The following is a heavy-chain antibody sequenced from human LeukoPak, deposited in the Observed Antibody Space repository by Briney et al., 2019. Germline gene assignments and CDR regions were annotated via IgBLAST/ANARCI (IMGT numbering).Heavy chain of an antibody. V-gene: IGHV5-51*01. Sequence: GESLKISCKGSGYSFTSYWIGWVRQMPGKGLEWMGIIYPGDSDTRYSPSFQGQVTISADKSISTAYLQWSSLKASDTAMYYCARLPADIAARLTHPAFDYWGQGTLVTVSS. CDR1: GYSFTSYW. CDR3: ARLPADIAARLTHPAFDY. CDR2: IYPGDSDT. D-gene: IGHD6-6*01. J-gene: IGHJ4*02.